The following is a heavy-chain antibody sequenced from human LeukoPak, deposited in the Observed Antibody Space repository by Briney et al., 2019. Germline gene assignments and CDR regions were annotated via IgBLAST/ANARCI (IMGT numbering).Heavy chain of an antibody. CDR3: ARDAGRGYYTSDY. D-gene: IGHD3-3*01. CDR2: INWNGGST. J-gene: IGHJ4*02. V-gene: IGHV3-20*04. Sequence: GGSLRLSCAASGFTFSSYEMNWVRQAPGKGLEWVSGINWNGGSTGYADSVKGRFTISRDNAKNSLYLQMNSLRAEDTALYYCARDAGRGYYTSDYWGQGTLVTVSS. CDR1: GFTFSSYE.